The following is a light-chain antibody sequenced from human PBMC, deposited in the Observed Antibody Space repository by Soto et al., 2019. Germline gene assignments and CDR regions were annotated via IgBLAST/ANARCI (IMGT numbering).Light chain of an antibody. V-gene: IGLV1-44*01. CDR2: SNN. Sequence: QSVLTQPPSASGTPGQRVTISCSGSSSNIGSNTVNWYQQLPGTAPKLLIYSNNHRPSGVPDRFSGSKSGTSASLAISGLQYEDEADYYCAAWDDSLNGYVFGTGTNVTVL. CDR3: AAWDDSLNGYV. CDR1: SSNIGSNT. J-gene: IGLJ1*01.